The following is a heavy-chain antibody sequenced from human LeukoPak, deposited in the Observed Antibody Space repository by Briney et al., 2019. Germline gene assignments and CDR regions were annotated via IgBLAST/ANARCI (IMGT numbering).Heavy chain of an antibody. Sequence: PSETLSLTCAVSGGSISSGGYSWSWIRQPPGKGLEWIGYIYHSGSTYYNPSLKSRVTISVDTSKNQFSLKLSSVTAADTAVYYCARGHPRPPSTKGGRNWFDPWGQGTLVTVSS. CDR3: ARGHPRPPSTKGGRNWFDP. CDR2: IYHSGST. J-gene: IGHJ5*02. V-gene: IGHV4-30-2*01. D-gene: IGHD5-24*01. CDR1: GGSISSGGYS.